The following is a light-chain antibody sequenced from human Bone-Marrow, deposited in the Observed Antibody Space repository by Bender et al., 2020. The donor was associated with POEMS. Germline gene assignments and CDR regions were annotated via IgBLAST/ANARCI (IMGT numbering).Light chain of an antibody. Sequence: QSALTQPPSASGSPGQSVTIFCTGTSSDIGDYNYVSWYQHHPGKAPKVMIYEVNKRPSGVSHRFSGSKSGYTASLTISGLQAEDEADYYCCSFAPSTTFGGGTKLTVL. J-gene: IGLJ2*01. V-gene: IGLV2-8*01. CDR1: SSDIGDYNY. CDR2: EVN. CDR3: CSFAPSTT.